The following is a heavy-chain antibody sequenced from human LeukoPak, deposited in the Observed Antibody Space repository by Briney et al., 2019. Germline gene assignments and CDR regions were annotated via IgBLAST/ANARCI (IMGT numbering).Heavy chain of an antibody. CDR1: GYTFTGYY. J-gene: IGHJ4*02. V-gene: IGHV1-2*02. Sequence: ASVKVSCKASGYTFTGYYMHWVRQAPGQGLEWMGWINPNSGGTNYAQKFQGRVTMTTDTSTSTAYMELRSLRSDDTAVYYCARTETYYDILTGYNDYWGQGTLVTVSS. CDR3: ARTETYYDILTGYNDY. CDR2: INPNSGGT. D-gene: IGHD3-9*01.